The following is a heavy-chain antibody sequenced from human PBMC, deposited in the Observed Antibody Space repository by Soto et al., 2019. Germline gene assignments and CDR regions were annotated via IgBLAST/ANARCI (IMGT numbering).Heavy chain of an antibody. J-gene: IGHJ4*02. CDR2: LNPKSGGT. CDR1: GDAFTAND. D-gene: IGHD1-26*01. V-gene: IGHV1-2*02. Sequence: ASVKVSCKASGDAFTANDIHWVRQAPGQGFEWRGWLNPKSGGTKYPQKCQGRVTMTRDTSLSTVYLTLTRRTPEDTAVYDCASDLAKGGGSAGFEYWGQGTLLTLSS. CDR3: ASDLAKGGGSAGFEY.